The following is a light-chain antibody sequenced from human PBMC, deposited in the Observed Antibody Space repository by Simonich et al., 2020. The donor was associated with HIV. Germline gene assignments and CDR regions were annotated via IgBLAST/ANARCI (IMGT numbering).Light chain of an antibody. V-gene: IGKV1-5*03. J-gene: IGKJ1*01. CDR1: QSINNW. CDR3: QQYNSYSPT. Sequence: DIQMTQSPSTLSASVGDRVTINCRDSQSINNWLAWNQQKPGKAPKLLIYKASSLESGVPSRFSGSGSGTEFTLTISSLHPDDFATYSCQQYNSYSPTFGQGTKVEIK. CDR2: KAS.